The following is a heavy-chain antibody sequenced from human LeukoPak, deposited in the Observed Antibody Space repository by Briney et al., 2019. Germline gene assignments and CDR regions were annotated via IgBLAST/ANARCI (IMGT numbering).Heavy chain of an antibody. Sequence: PGGSLRLSCAASGFTFSNHIMHWVRQAPGKGLEWESFIRFDGTNRHYVDSVKGRFTISRDNPNNMLYLQMHSLKFDDTAVYYCARDAYHSGDLDQWGEGTLVIVSS. D-gene: IGHD3/OR15-3a*01. CDR3: ARDAYHSGDLDQ. J-gene: IGHJ4*02. V-gene: IGHV3-30*02. CDR2: IRFDGTNR. CDR1: GFTFSNHI.